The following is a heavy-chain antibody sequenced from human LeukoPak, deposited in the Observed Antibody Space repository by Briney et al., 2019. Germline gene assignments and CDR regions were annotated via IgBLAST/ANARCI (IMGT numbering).Heavy chain of an antibody. CDR3: ARAPSYYGSGSYQSDY. V-gene: IGHV4-4*02. CDR2: IYHSGST. Sequence: SETLSLTCAVSGGSISSSNWWSWVRQPPGKGLELVGVIYHSGSTNYNPSLKSRVTISVDKSKNQFSLKLSSVTAADTAVYYCARAPSYYGSGSYQSDYWGQGTLVTVSS. J-gene: IGHJ4*02. CDR1: GGSISSSNW. D-gene: IGHD3-10*01.